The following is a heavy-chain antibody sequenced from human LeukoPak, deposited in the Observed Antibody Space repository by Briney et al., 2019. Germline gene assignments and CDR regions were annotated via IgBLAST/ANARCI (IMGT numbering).Heavy chain of an antibody. CDR3: AKEQNEYSSSSGAFDI. CDR2: IQPDGSEQ. V-gene: IGHV3-7*03. Sequence: GGSLRLSCAASGLTFSSRWMSWVRQAPGKGLEWVGNIQPDGSEQYPVDSVKGRFTISRDNARNSLFLQMNSLRAEDMALYYCAKEQNEYSSSSGAFDIWGQGTMVTVSS. D-gene: IGHD6-6*01. J-gene: IGHJ3*02. CDR1: GLTFSSRW.